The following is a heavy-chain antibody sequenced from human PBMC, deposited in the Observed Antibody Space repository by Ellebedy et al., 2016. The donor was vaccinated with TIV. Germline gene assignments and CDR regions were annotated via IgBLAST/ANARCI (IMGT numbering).Heavy chain of an antibody. V-gene: IGHV3-64D*09. CDR3: VPRMVVAFEY. J-gene: IGHJ4*02. CDR1: GLTFRNYA. CDR2: ISNNVGST. D-gene: IGHD2-21*01. Sequence: GESLKISCSASGLTFRNYALHWVRQAPGKGLEYVSSISNNVGSTYYADSVTGIFPISRDHSNNTLYLQMSSLTPEDTAVYYCVPRMVVAFEYWGQGTLVTVSS.